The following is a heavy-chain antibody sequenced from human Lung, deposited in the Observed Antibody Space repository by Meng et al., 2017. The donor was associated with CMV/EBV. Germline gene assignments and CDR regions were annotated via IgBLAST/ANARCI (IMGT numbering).Heavy chain of an antibody. D-gene: IGHD2-21*01. CDR3: ASSTSGVVIGILRRYNWFDP. CDR1: GYSFTGYY. Sequence: ASVXVSXKSSGYSFTGYYLHWVRQAPGQGLEWMGWINPYSGATKYAEKFQGRVTMTRNTSISTAYMELNTLRSDDTAVYYCASSTSGVVIGILRRYNWFDPWGQGTLVTVSS. J-gene: IGHJ5*02. CDR2: INPYSGAT. V-gene: IGHV1-2*02.